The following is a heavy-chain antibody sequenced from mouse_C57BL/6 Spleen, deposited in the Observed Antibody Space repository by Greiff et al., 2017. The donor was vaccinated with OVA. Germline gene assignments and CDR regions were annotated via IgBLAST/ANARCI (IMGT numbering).Heavy chain of an antibody. J-gene: IGHJ3*01. D-gene: IGHD2-3*01. V-gene: IGHV1-52*01. CDR3: ARSDDGYPAWFAY. Sequence: VQLQQPGAELVRPGSSVKLSCKASGYTFTSYWMHWVKQRPIQGLEWIGNIDPSDSETHYNQKFKDKATLTVDKSSSTAYMQLSSLTSEDSAVYYCARSDDGYPAWFAYWGQGTLVTVSA. CDR2: IDPSDSET. CDR1: GYTFTSYW.